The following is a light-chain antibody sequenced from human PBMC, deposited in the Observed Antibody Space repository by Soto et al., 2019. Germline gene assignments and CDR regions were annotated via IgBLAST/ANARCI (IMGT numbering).Light chain of an antibody. V-gene: IGKV3-20*01. CDR2: GPL. CDR3: QQYGSTPPIT. CDR1: QTVTNRY. J-gene: IGKJ3*01. Sequence: ETVLTQSPGTLSLSPGESATLSCRASQTVTNRYLAWYQQKPGQAPRHLIFGPLTRATGSPARFSGSGSGTEFTRTISRLEPDDFAAYYCQQYGSTPPITFGPGTRVDIK.